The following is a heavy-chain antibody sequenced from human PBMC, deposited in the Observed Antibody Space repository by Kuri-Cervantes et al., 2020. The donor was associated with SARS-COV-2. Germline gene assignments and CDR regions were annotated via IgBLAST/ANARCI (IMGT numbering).Heavy chain of an antibody. D-gene: IGHD3-22*01. V-gene: IGHV3-15*01. CDR2: IKSKTDGGTT. J-gene: IGHJ4*02. CDR3: TTEGRGLLRGNYFDY. CDR1: GFTFSNAW. Sequence: GESLKISCAASGFTFSNAWMSWVRQAPGKGLEWVGRIKSKTDGGTTDYAAPVKGRFTISRDDSKNTLCLQMNSLKTEDTAVYYCTTEGRGLLRGNYFDYWGQGTLVTVSS.